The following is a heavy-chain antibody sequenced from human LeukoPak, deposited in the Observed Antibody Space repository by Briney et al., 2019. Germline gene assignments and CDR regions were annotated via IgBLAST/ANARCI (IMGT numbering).Heavy chain of an antibody. Sequence: GGSLRLSCEFSGIIFRTYAMNWVRQAPGKGLEWIPYISGSSSGSTLITQYADSVKGRFTISRDNAKNSLYLQMDSLRAVDTAVYYCARDFWSGYYTEDWGQGALVIVSS. CDR2: ISGSSSGSTLIT. CDR3: ARDFWSGYYTED. D-gene: IGHD3-3*01. CDR1: GIIFRTYA. J-gene: IGHJ4*02. V-gene: IGHV3-48*04.